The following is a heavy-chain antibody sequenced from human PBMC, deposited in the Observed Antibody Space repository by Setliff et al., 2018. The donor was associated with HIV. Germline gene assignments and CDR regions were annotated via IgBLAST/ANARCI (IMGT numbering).Heavy chain of an antibody. CDR2: INHSGST. CDR1: GGSFSDYY. CDR3: ARTPGTIWGYDD. Sequence: SETLSLTCAVYGGSFSDYYWSWIRQPPGKGLDWIAEINHSGSTNYNPSLKSRVIISLYTSKNHLSLKLRSVTAADTAVYYCARTPGTIWGYDDWGQGTLVTVSS. V-gene: IGHV4-34*01. D-gene: IGHD3-9*01. J-gene: IGHJ4*02.